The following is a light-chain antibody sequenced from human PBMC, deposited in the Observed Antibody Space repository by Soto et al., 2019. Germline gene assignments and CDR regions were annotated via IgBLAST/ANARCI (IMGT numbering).Light chain of an antibody. CDR1: SSDVGAYDF. Sequence: QSALTQPASVSASPGQSITISCTGTSSDVGAYDFVSWYQQHPGEVPKLMIFDVSSRPSGVSDRFSGSKSGNTASLTISGLQDEDEVYYCCSSYTSSSTHVFGSGTKLTVL. V-gene: IGLV2-14*03. CDR2: DVS. CDR3: SSYTSSSTHV. J-gene: IGLJ1*01.